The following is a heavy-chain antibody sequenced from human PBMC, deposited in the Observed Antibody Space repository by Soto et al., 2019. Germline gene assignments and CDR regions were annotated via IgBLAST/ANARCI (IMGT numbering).Heavy chain of an antibody. CDR3: AKAGPITPNEYFDL. CDR2: ISYDGTNK. J-gene: IGHJ2*01. D-gene: IGHD3-10*01. CDR1: GFTFSNYG. V-gene: IGHV3-30*18. Sequence: QVQLVESGGGVVQPGRSLRLSCAASGFTFSNYGMHWVRQAPGKGLEWVAVISYDGTNKYYADSVKGRFTISRDNSKNTLYLQMNSLRAEDTSVYYCAKAGPITPNEYFDLWGRGTLVTVSS.